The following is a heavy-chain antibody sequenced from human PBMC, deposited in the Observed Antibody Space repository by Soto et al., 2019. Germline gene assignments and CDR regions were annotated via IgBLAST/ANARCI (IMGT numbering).Heavy chain of an antibody. CDR2: IFSNDEK. D-gene: IGHD2-2*01. Sequence: QVTLKESGPVLVKPTETLTLTCTVSGFSLSNARMGVSWIRQPPGKALEWLAHIFSNDEKSYSTSLKSRLTISKDTSKSQVVLTMTNMDPVDTATYYCARINCISTPCYGDFDYYYGMDVWGRGTTVTVSS. CDR3: ARINCISTPCYGDFDYYYGMDV. V-gene: IGHV2-26*01. J-gene: IGHJ6*02. CDR1: GFSLSNARMG.